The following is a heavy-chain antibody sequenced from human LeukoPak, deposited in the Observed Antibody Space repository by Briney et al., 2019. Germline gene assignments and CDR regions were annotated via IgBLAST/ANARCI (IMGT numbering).Heavy chain of an antibody. J-gene: IGHJ6*03. D-gene: IGHD2-2*01. CDR2: ISWNSGSI. V-gene: IGHV3-9*01. CDR1: GFTFDDYA. Sequence: PRGSLRLSCAASGFTFDDYAMHWVRQAPGKGLEWVSGISWNSGSIGYADSVKGRFTISRDNAKNSLYLQMNSLRAEDTAVYYCVRETFTKDIVVVPAADYYYYYYMDVWGKGTTVTVSS. CDR3: VRETFTKDIVVVPAADYYYYYYMDV.